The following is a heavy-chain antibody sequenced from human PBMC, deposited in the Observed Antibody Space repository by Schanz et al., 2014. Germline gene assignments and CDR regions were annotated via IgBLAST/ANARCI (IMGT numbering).Heavy chain of an antibody. CDR1: GFIFRDYA. J-gene: IGHJ4*02. V-gene: IGHV3-30*14. D-gene: IGHD2-15*01. Sequence: QVQLVESGGGVVQPGRSLRLSCAGSGFIFRDYALHWVRQAPGKGLEWVAVISYDRSHKYYADSVKGRFTISRDNSKNTLYLQLDNVRAEDTAVYYCAKEGKPVVVDGPRHWGQGVLVTVSS. CDR3: AKEGKPVVVDGPRH. CDR2: ISYDRSHK.